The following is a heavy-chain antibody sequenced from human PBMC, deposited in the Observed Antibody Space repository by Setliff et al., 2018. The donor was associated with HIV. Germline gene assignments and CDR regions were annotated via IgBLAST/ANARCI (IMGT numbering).Heavy chain of an antibody. Sequence: SVKVSCKASGYTFTSYDISWVRQAPGQGLEWKGRIIPIFGTANYAQKFQGRVTITADKSTSTAYMELSSLRSEDTAVYYCARNPQPTGTPDYYYYYYMDVWGKGTTVTVSS. CDR3: ARNPQPTGTPDYYYYYYMDV. CDR2: IIPIFGTA. CDR1: GYTFTSYD. D-gene: IGHD1-1*01. J-gene: IGHJ6*03. V-gene: IGHV1-69*06.